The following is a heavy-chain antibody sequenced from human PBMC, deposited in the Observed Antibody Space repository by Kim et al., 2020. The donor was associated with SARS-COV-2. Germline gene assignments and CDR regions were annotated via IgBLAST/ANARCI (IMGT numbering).Heavy chain of an antibody. CDR3: ARDRYYDILTGYSPEVYYYYGMDV. CDR1: GFTFSSYW. J-gene: IGHJ6*02. V-gene: IGHV3-7*03. Sequence: GGSLRLSCAASGFTFSSYWMSWVRQAPGKGLEWVANIKQDGSAKYYVASVKGRFTISRDNAKNSLNLQMNSLRAEDTAMYYCARDRYYDILTGYSPEVYYYYGMDVWGQGTTVTVSS. D-gene: IGHD3-9*01. CDR2: IKQDGSAK.